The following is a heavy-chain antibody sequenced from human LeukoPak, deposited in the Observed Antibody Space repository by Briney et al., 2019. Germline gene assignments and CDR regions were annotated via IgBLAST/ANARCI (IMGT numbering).Heavy chain of an antibody. CDR1: AGSLSSYY. CDR2: IHTRGST. J-gene: IGHJ4*02. D-gene: IGHD1-26*01. CDR3: ASGSGSYYFDY. V-gene: IGHV4-4*09. Sequence: SQTLSLTCTVSAGSLSSYYWSWIRQPPGKGLEWIGYIHTRGSTNYNPTLKSRVTISGDTSKNQFPLKLSSVTAAHTAVYYCASGSGSYYFDYWGQGTLVTVSS.